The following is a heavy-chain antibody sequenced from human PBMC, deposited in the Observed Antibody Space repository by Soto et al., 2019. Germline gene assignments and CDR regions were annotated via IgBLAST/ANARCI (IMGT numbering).Heavy chain of an antibody. Sequence: EVQLLESGGGLVQPGGSLRLSCAASGFTFSSYAMSWVRQAPGKGLEWVSAISGSGGSTYYADSVKGRFTISRDNAKNTLYLQMNSLRAEDTAVYYCAKKEWGILAPFDYWGQGTLVTVSS. CDR3: AKKEWGILAPFDY. CDR2: ISGSGGST. CDR1: GFTFSSYA. V-gene: IGHV3-23*01. D-gene: IGHD2-15*01. J-gene: IGHJ4*02.